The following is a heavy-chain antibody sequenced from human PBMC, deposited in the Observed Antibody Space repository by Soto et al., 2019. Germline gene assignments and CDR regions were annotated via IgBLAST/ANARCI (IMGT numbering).Heavy chain of an antibody. CDR2: ISWNSNTI. CDR1: EVTFDNYA. CDR3: AKDTGPN. J-gene: IGHJ4*02. V-gene: IGHV3-9*01. Sequence: PLSHSCGASEVTFDNYAMHWVRKAPGKGLEWVSGISWNSNTIAYADSVKGRFTISRDNAKNSLYLQMNSLRAEDTAFYYCAKDTGPNWGQGTLVTVSS.